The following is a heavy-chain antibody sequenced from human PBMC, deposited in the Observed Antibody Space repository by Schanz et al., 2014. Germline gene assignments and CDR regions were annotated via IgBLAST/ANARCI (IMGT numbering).Heavy chain of an antibody. CDR3: AKGRFGELSAFDI. V-gene: IGHV3-23*04. CDR1: GFAFSSYG. Sequence: ERLVESGGGVVQPGRSLRLSCAASGFAFSSYGMNWLRQAPGKGLEWVSVIGVDGTTTYYADSVKGRFTISRDNSKNTLYLQMNSLRAEDTAVYYCAKGRFGELSAFDIWGQGTMVTVSS. CDR2: IGVDGTTT. D-gene: IGHD3-10*01. J-gene: IGHJ3*02.